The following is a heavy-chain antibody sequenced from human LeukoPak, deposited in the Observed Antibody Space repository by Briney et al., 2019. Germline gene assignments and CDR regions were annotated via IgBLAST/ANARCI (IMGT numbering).Heavy chain of an antibody. Sequence: PGRSLRLSCAASGFTFSSYGMHWVRQAPGKGLEWVAVIWYDGSNKYYADSVKGRFTISRDNSKNTLYLQMNSLRAEDTAVYYCARVGVGYSYGSPNFDYWGQGTLVTVSS. J-gene: IGHJ4*02. CDR3: ARVGVGYSYGSPNFDY. CDR1: GFTFSSYG. CDR2: IWYDGSNK. V-gene: IGHV3-30*19. D-gene: IGHD5-18*01.